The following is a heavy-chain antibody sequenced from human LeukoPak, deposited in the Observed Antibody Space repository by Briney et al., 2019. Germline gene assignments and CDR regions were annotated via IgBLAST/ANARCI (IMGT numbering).Heavy chain of an antibody. Sequence: PSETLSLTCTVSGGSISSGSYYWSWIRQPAGKGLEWIGRIYTSGSTNYNPSLKSRVTISVDTSKNQFSLKLSSVTAADTAVYYCARDGYYYGSGSIRPLDYWGQGTLVTVSS. CDR3: ARDGYYYGSGSIRPLDY. J-gene: IGHJ4*02. CDR2: IYTSGST. D-gene: IGHD3-10*01. V-gene: IGHV4-61*02. CDR1: GGSISSGSYY.